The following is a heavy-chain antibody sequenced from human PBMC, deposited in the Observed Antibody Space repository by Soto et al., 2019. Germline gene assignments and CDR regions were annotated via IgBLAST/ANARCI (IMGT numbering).Heavy chain of an antibody. CDR3: ARAKLWFGDPMNFDY. D-gene: IGHD3-10*01. Sequence: QVQLQESGPGLVKLSQTLSLTCTVSGGSISSGGYYWSWIRQHPGKGLEWIGYIYYSGSTYYNPSLKSRVTISVDTSKNQFSLKLSSVTAADTAVYYCARAKLWFGDPMNFDYWGQGTLVTVSS. J-gene: IGHJ4*02. CDR1: GGSISSGGYY. V-gene: IGHV4-31*03. CDR2: IYYSGST.